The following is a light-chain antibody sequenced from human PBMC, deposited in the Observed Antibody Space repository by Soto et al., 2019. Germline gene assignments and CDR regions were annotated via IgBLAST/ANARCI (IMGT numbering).Light chain of an antibody. CDR1: QSVLYSSNNKDC. CDR2: WAS. CDR3: QQHYTTPRT. J-gene: IGKJ2*01. Sequence: DIVMTQSPDSLAVSLGERATINCKSSQSVLYSSNNKDCLAWYQQKPGQPPKLLIYWASTRESGVPDRFSGSGSGTDFTLTISSLQAEDVAVYYCQQHYTTPRTFGQGTKLEIK. V-gene: IGKV4-1*01.